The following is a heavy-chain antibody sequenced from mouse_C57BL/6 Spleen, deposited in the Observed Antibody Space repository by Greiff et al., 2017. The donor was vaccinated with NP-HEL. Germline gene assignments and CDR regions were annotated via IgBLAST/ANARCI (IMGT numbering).Heavy chain of an antibody. CDR3: ARGIYGYDLY. J-gene: IGHJ2*01. CDR1: GYTFTDYY. Sequence: VQLQQSGPELVKPGASVKISCKASGYTFTDYYMNWVKQSHGKSLEWIGDINPNNGGTSYNQKFKGKATLTVDKSSSTAYMELRSLTSEDSAVYYCARGIYGYDLYWGQGTTLTVSS. CDR2: INPNNGGT. D-gene: IGHD2-2*01. V-gene: IGHV1-26*01.